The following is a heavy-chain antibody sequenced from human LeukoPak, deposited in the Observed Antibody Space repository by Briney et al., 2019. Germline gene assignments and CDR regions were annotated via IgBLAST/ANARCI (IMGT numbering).Heavy chain of an antibody. D-gene: IGHD6-19*01. Sequence: GGSLRLSCAAYGFTFSSYWMHWVRQAPGKGLVWLSHINGDGSSTNYADSVKGRFTISRDNAKNTLYLQMNSLRADDTAVYYCARVFGQWLVSFDVWGRGTMVTVSS. CDR2: INGDGSST. J-gene: IGHJ3*01. CDR1: GFTFSSYW. CDR3: ARVFGQWLVSFDV. V-gene: IGHV3-74*01.